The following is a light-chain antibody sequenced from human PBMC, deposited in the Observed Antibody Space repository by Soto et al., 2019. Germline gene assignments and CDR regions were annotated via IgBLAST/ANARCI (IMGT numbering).Light chain of an antibody. CDR2: DVT. V-gene: IGLV2-14*03. CDR3: SSYTTSNTRQIV. Sequence: QYALTQPASVSGSPGQSITISCTGTSSDVGGYNYVSWYQHHPGKAPKLIIYDVTNRPSGVSNPFSGSKSGNTASLTISGLQPEDEADYYCSSYTTSNTRQIVFGTGTQLTVL. CDR1: SSDVGGYNY. J-gene: IGLJ1*01.